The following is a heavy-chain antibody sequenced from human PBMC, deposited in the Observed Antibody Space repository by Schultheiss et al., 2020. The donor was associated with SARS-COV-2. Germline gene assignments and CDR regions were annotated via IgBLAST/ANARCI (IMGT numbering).Heavy chain of an antibody. CDR2: INPSGGT. CDR1: GYTFTSYY. D-gene: IGHD3-3*01. Sequence: ASVKVSCKASGYTFTSYYMHWVRQAPGQGLEWMGIINPSGGTNYAQKLQGRVTMTTDTSTSTAYMELRSLRSDDTAVYYCARDNDFLYGMDVWGQGTTVTVSS. CDR3: ARDNDFLYGMDV. V-gene: IGHV1-46*01. J-gene: IGHJ6*02.